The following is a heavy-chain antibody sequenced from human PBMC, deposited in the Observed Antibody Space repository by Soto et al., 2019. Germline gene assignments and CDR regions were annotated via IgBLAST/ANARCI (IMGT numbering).Heavy chain of an antibody. V-gene: IGHV1-69*01. Sequence: QVQLLQSGAEVKKPGSSVKVSCKASGCTFSSYAISWVRQAPGQGLEWMGGIIPIFGTANYAQKFQGRVTITSDESTSIAAMELSSLASEEPDVYYCAGNSGNLYGGDFDYWGQGTLVTVSS. J-gene: IGHJ4*02. D-gene: IGHD2-8*01. CDR1: GCTFSSYA. CDR2: IIPIFGTA. CDR3: AGNSGNLYGGDFDY.